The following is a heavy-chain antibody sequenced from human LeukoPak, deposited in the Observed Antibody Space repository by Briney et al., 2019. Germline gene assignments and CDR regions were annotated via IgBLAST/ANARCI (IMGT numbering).Heavy chain of an antibody. Sequence: ASVKVSCKASGYTFTSYGISWVRQAPGQGLEWMGWISAYNGNTNYAQKHQGRVTSTTDTSTSTAYMELRSLRSDDTAVYYGARVPRYCSSTSCPGRYGMDVWGQGTTVTVSS. CDR2: ISAYNGNT. J-gene: IGHJ6*02. CDR1: GYTFTSYG. V-gene: IGHV1-18*01. D-gene: IGHD2-2*01. CDR3: ARVPRYCSSTSCPGRYGMDV.